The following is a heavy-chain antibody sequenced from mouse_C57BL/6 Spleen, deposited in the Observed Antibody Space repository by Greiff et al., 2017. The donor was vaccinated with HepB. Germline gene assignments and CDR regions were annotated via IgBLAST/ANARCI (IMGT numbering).Heavy chain of an antibody. CDR1: GYTFTEYT. CDR3: ARHEAYSNSPRFAY. CDR2: FYPGSGSI. Sequence: VQLQQSGAELVKPGASVKLSCKASGYTFTEYTIHWVKQRSGQGLEWIGWFYPGSGSIKYNEKFKDKATLTADKSSSTVYMELSRLTSEDSAVYFCARHEAYSNSPRFAYWGQGTLVTVSA. D-gene: IGHD2-5*01. V-gene: IGHV1-62-2*01. J-gene: IGHJ3*01.